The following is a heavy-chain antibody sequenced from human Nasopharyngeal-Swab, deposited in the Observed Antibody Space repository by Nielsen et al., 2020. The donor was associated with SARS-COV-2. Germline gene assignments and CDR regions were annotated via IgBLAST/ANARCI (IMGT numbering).Heavy chain of an antibody. D-gene: IGHD3-9*01. CDR2: INAGNGNT. Sequence: WVRQATGQRLEGMGWINAGNGNTKYSQKFQGRVTITRATSTSTAYMELSSLRSEDTAVYYCARGAKILTCYYHYWGQGTQVTVSS. CDR3: ARGAKILTCYYHY. J-gene: IGHJ4*02. V-gene: IGHV1-3*01.